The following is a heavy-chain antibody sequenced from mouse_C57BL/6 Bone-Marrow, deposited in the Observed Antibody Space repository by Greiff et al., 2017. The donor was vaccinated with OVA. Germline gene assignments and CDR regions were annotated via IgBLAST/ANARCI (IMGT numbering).Heavy chain of an antibody. CDR1: GYAFSRSW. CDR2: IYPGDGDT. V-gene: IGHV1-82*01. J-gene: IGHJ1*03. CDR3: AREEVITTVVDWYFDV. Sequence: QVQLQQSGPELVKPGASVKISCKASGYAFSRSWLNWVKQRPGKGLEWIGRIYPGDGDTNYNGKFKGKATLTADKSSSTAYMQLSSLTSEDSAVYFCAREEVITTVVDWYFDVWGTGTTVTVSS. D-gene: IGHD1-1*01.